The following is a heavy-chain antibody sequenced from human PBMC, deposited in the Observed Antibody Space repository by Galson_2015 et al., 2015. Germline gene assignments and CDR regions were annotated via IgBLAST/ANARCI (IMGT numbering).Heavy chain of an antibody. V-gene: IGHV3-30-3*01. Sequence: SLRLSCAASGFTFSSYAMHWVRQAPGKGLEWVAVISYDGSNKFYADSVKGRFTISRDNSKNTLYLQINSLRPEDTAVYYCARVGGDIAARTWGYFDYWGQGTLVTVSS. D-gene: IGHD6-6*01. CDR1: GFTFSSYA. CDR3: ARVGGDIAARTWGYFDY. J-gene: IGHJ4*02. CDR2: ISYDGSNK.